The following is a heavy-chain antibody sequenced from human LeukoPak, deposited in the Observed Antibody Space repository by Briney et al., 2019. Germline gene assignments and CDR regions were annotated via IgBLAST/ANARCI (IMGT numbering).Heavy chain of an antibody. CDR1: GFTFSGAW. CDR2: ISSGSVTR. V-gene: IGHV3-48*01. Sequence: GGSLRLSCTASGFTFSGAWMTWVRQAPGKGLEWLSFISSGSVTRYYTDSVKGRFTISRDNAKNSLYLQMNSLRAEDTAVYYCARVHGGYPFDHWGQGTLVTVSS. J-gene: IGHJ4*02. D-gene: IGHD2-15*01. CDR3: ARVHGGYPFDH.